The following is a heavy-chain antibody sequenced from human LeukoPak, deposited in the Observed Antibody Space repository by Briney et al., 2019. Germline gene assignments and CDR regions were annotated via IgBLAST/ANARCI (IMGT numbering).Heavy chain of an antibody. Sequence: HPGGSLRLSCAASGFTFSSHAMSWVRQAPGKGLEWVSAISGGATSTYYADSVKGRLTISRDNSKNTLYLLINSLRGEDTALYYCAKDRGYSYGYSFNCWGQGTLVTVSS. CDR2: ISGGATST. CDR1: GFTFSSHA. V-gene: IGHV3-23*01. CDR3: AKDRGYSYGYSFNC. D-gene: IGHD5-18*01. J-gene: IGHJ4*02.